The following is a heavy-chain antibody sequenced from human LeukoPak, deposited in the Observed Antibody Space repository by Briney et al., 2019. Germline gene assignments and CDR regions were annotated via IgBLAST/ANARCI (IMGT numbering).Heavy chain of an antibody. Sequence: SGTLSLTRAVYGGSFSGYYWSWIRQPPGKGLEWIGEINHSGSTNYNPSLKSRVTISVDTSKNQFSLKLSSVTAADTAVYYCASLYYYGSGSFPRTYYYYYMDVWGKGTTVTVSS. CDR2: INHSGST. V-gene: IGHV4-34*01. D-gene: IGHD3-10*01. CDR1: GGSFSGYY. CDR3: ASLYYYGSGSFPRTYYYYYMDV. J-gene: IGHJ6*03.